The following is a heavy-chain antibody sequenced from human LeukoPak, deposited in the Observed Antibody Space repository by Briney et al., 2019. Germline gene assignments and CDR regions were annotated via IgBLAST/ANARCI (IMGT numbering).Heavy chain of an antibody. CDR2: ISSSSSYI. D-gene: IGHD6-19*01. Sequence: GVLRLSCVASGXTFSSYSMNWVRQAPGKGLEWVSSISSSSSYIYYADSVKGRFTISRDNAKNSLYLQMNSLRAEDTAVYYCASLPWLVRWVYYWGQGTLVTVSS. CDR3: ASLPWLVRWVYY. CDR1: GXTFSSYS. J-gene: IGHJ4*02. V-gene: IGHV3-21*01.